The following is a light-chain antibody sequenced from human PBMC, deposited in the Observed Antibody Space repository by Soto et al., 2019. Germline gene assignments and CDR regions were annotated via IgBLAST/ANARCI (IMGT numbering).Light chain of an antibody. V-gene: IGLV3-21*01. J-gene: IGLJ2*01. Sequence: SYELTQPPSVSVAPGKTARITCGGNYIGSKSVHWYQQKPDQAPVLVIYYDSDRPSGIPERFSGSNSGNTATLTISRVEAGDEAGYYCQVWDSSSDHVVFGGGTKLTVL. CDR3: QVWDSSSDHVV. CDR2: YDS. CDR1: YIGSKS.